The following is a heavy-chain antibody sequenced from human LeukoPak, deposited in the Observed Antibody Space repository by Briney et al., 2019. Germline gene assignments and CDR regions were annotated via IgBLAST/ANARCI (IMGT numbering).Heavy chain of an antibody. D-gene: IGHD6-25*01. Sequence: GESLKISCKASGYNFISYWIGWVRQMPGKGLEWMGIIYPGDSDSRYSPSFQGQVTFSADKSITTAYLQWSSLKASDTAIYYCARRVAADGAFDIWGQGTMVTVS. CDR3: ARRVAADGAFDI. CDR1: GYNFISYW. CDR2: IYPGDSDS. J-gene: IGHJ3*02. V-gene: IGHV5-51*01.